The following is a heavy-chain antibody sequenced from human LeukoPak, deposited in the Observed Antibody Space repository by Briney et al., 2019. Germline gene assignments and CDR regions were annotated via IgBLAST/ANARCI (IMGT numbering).Heavy chain of an antibody. CDR2: ISSSGSST. D-gene: IGHD3-22*01. CDR3: TRDPTYYLLYGYCES. J-gene: IGHJ4*02. Sequence: PGGSLRLSCAASGFTFSGYAMSWVRQAPGKGLEWVSAISSSGSSTYYADSVKGRFTISRDNSKNTLYLQMNSLRAEDTAVYYCTRDPTYYLLYGYCESWGQGTLVTVSS. V-gene: IGHV3-23*01. CDR1: GFTFSGYA.